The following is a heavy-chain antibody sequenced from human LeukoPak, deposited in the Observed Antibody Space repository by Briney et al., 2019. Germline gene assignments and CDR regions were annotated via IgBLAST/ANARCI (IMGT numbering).Heavy chain of an antibody. Sequence: PGRSLRLSCAASGFTFSSYAMHWVRQAPGKGLEWVAVISYDGSNKYYAGSVKGRFTISRDNSKNTLYLQMNSLRAEDTAVYYCARGGFGELPLDYWGQGTLVTVSS. D-gene: IGHD3-10*01. CDR1: GFTFSSYA. CDR3: ARGGFGELPLDY. V-gene: IGHV3-30-3*01. J-gene: IGHJ4*02. CDR2: ISYDGSNK.